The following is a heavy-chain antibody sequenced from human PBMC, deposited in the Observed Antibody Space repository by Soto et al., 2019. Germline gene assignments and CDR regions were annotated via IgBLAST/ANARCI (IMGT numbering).Heavy chain of an antibody. CDR3: ARADFWSGYSPCGFDY. Sequence: QVQLQESGPGLVKPSQTLSLTCTVSGGSISSGDYYWSWIRQPPGKGLEWIGYIYYSGSTYYNPSLKSRVTISVDTSKNQFSLKLSSVTAADTAVYYCARADFWSGYSPCGFDYWGQGTLVTVSS. CDR2: IYYSGST. D-gene: IGHD3-3*01. V-gene: IGHV4-30-4*01. CDR1: GGSISSGDYY. J-gene: IGHJ4*02.